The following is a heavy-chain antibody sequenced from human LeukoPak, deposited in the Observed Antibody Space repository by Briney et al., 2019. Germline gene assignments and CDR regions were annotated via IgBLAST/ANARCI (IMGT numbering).Heavy chain of an antibody. CDR3: AGGDY. D-gene: IGHD3-16*01. V-gene: IGHV4-4*07. J-gene: IGHJ4*02. Sequence: SETLSLTCTVSGGSISDYYWSWIRQPAEKGLECIGRVYTSGGIDYNPSFKSRVTLSVDKSKNQFFLKSTSVTAADTAVYYCAGGDYWGQGTLVTVSS. CDR2: VYTSGGI. CDR1: GGSISDYY.